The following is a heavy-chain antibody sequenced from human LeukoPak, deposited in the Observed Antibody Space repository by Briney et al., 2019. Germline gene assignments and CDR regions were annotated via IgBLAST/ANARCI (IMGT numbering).Heavy chain of an antibody. Sequence: SETLSLTCTVSGGSISSSSYYWGWIRQPPGKGLEWIGSIYYSGSTYYNPSLKSRVTISVDTSKNQFSLKLSSVTAADTAVYYCAGTIFGVVMGQWWFDPWGQGTLVTVSS. CDR3: AGTIFGVVMGQWWFDP. V-gene: IGHV4-39*01. J-gene: IGHJ5*02. CDR1: GGSISSSSYY. CDR2: IYYSGST. D-gene: IGHD3-3*01.